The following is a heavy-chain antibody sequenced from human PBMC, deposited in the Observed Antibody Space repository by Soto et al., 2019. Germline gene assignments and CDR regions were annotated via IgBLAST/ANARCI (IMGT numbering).Heavy chain of an antibody. CDR1: GFTFGDYA. V-gene: IGHV3-49*03. Sequence: TGGSLRLSCTASGFTFGDYAMSWFRQAPGKGLEWVGFIRSKAYGGTTEYAASVKGRFTISRDDSKSIAYLQMNSLKTEDTAVYYCTRTPYCSSTSCFVSVYMDVWGKGTTVTAP. J-gene: IGHJ6*03. D-gene: IGHD2-2*01. CDR3: TRTPYCSSTSCFVSVYMDV. CDR2: IRSKAYGGTT.